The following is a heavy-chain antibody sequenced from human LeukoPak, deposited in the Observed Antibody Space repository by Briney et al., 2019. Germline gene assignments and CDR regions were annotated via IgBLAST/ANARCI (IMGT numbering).Heavy chain of an antibody. J-gene: IGHJ4*02. CDR2: ISAYNGNT. Sequence: ASVKVSCKASGYTFTSCGISWVRQAPGQGLELMGWISAYNGNTNYAQKLQGRVTMTTDTSTCTTYMELRSLRSDDRDVYYCARLSLLPAAWDANPFDCGGQRTLVTVSS. D-gene: IGHD2-15*01. CDR3: ARLSLLPAAWDANPFDC. V-gene: IGHV1-18*01. CDR1: GYTFTSCG.